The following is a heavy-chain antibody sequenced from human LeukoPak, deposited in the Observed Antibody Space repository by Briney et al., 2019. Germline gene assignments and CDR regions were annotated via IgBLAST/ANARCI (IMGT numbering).Heavy chain of an antibody. D-gene: IGHD1-26*01. V-gene: IGHV4-34*01. CDR3: ARRKRVYSGSYGGSFDY. CDR1: GGSFSGYY. J-gene: IGHJ4*02. Sequence: PSETLSLTCAVYGGSFSGYYWSWIRQPPGKGLEWIGEINHSGSTNYNPSLKSRVTISVDTSKNQFSLKLSSVTAADTAVYYCARRKRVYSGSYGGSFDYWGQGTLVTVSS. CDR2: INHSGST.